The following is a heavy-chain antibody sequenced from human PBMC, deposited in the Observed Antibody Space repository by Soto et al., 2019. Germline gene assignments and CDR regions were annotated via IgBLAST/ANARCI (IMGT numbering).Heavy chain of an antibody. Sequence: SQTLSLTCATSGDSVSSNSAAWSWIRQSPWRGLEWLGRTYYRSKWYNEYAVSVKSRINISPDTSENQFSLQLNSVTPDDTAVNYCVRGGMVSGWYSQSGMDVWGQGTRLTVSS. CDR2: TYYRSKWYN. CDR3: VRGGMVSGWYSQSGMDV. J-gene: IGHJ6*02. CDR1: GDSVSSNSAA. D-gene: IGHD6-19*01. V-gene: IGHV6-1*01.